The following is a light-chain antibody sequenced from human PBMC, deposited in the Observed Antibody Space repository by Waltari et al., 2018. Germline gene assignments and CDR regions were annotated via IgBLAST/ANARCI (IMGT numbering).Light chain of an antibody. CDR2: DAS. CDR3: QQRSNWPLT. J-gene: IGKJ4*01. V-gene: IGKV3-11*01. CDR1: QSVSSY. Sequence: EIVLTQSPATLSLSPGERATPPRRASQSVSSYLAWYQQKHGQAPRLLIYDASNRATGIPARFSGSGSGTDFTLTISSLEPEDFAVYYCQQRSNWPLTFGGGTKVEIK.